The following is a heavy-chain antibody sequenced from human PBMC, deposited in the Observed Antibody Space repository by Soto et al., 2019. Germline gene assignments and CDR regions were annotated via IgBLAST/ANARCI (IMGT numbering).Heavy chain of an antibody. Sequence: QVQLVQSGAEVKKPGASVKVSCKASGYTFTGYYMHWVRQAPGQGLEWMGWINPNSGGTNYAEKFQGMVTMTSDTSISTAYMELSRLRSDDTAVYYCASRPSVLGVPAVDYWGQGTLVTVSS. CDR2: INPNSGGT. CDR1: GYTFTGYY. V-gene: IGHV1-2*02. D-gene: IGHD2-2*01. CDR3: ASRPSVLGVPAVDY. J-gene: IGHJ4*02.